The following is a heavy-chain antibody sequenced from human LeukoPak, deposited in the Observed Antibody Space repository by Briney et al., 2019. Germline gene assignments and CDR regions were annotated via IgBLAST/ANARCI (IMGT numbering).Heavy chain of an antibody. CDR3: ARRYYDILTGYYSFDY. J-gene: IGHJ4*02. CDR1: GGSISSGDYY. Sequence: PSQTLSLTCTVSGGSISSGDYYWSWLRQPPGKGLEWIVYIYYSGSTYYNPSLKSRVTISVDTSKNQFSLKLSSVTAADTAVYYCARRYYDILTGYYSFDYWGQGTLVTVSS. CDR2: IYYSGST. D-gene: IGHD3-9*01. V-gene: IGHV4-30-4*01.